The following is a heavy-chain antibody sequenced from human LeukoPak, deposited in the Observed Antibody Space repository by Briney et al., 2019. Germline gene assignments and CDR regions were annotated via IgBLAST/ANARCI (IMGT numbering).Heavy chain of an antibody. CDR2: ISSSGSTI. V-gene: IGHV3-11*01. Sequence: GGSLRLSCAASGFTFSDYYMSWIRQAPGKGLEWVSYISSSGSTIYYADSVEGRFTISRDNAKNSLYLQMNSLRAEDTAVYYCARVPYDILTGYWFDYWGQGTLVTVSS. CDR1: GFTFSDYY. D-gene: IGHD3-9*01. J-gene: IGHJ4*02. CDR3: ARVPYDILTGYWFDY.